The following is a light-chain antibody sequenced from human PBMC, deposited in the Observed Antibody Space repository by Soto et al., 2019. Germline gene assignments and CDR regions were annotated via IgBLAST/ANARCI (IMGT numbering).Light chain of an antibody. CDR3: HQYNNWPPWT. Sequence: EIVMTQSPATLSVSPGERATLSCRASQSVSSNLAWYQQKPGQAPRLLIYGASTRSTGSPARFSGSGSGTEFTLTISSLQSEDYAVYYCHQYNNWPPWTFGQGTKV. J-gene: IGKJ1*01. CDR1: QSVSSN. V-gene: IGKV3-15*01. CDR2: GAS.